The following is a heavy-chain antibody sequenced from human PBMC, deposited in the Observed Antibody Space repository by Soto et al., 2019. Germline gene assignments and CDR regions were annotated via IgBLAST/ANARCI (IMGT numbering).Heavy chain of an antibody. J-gene: IGHJ3*01. Sequence: QVQLVQSGAEVKKPGSSLRVSCRACGGTFDSYSISWVRQAPGQGLEWLGKVAPIFDFSRYAPKFQGRVTIPADKSTSIAYMDLSGLTSQDTAVYYCATGALGGRQQLVRDAFDFWGQGTKVTVSS. CDR1: GGTFDSYS. V-gene: IGHV1-69*02. CDR3: ATGALGGRQQLVRDAFDF. CDR2: VAPIFDFS. D-gene: IGHD3-16*01.